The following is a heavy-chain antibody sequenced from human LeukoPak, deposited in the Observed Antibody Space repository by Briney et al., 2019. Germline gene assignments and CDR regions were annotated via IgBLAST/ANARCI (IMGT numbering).Heavy chain of an antibody. Sequence: PGGSLRLSRAASGFTINTFTMNWVRQAPGKGLEWVSTIRGAEGGTYYADSVKGRFTISRDNFENTLYLQMNYLREEDTALYYCAKAFSSGWSPFDYWGQGALVTVSS. D-gene: IGHD6-19*01. CDR3: AKAFSSGWSPFDY. CDR2: IRGAEGGT. CDR1: GFTINTFT. J-gene: IGHJ4*02. V-gene: IGHV3-23*01.